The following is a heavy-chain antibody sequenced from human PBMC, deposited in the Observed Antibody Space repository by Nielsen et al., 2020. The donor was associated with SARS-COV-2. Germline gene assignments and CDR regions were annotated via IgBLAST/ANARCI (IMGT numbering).Heavy chain of an antibody. V-gene: IGHV3-15*01. J-gene: IGHJ4*02. D-gene: IGHD6-6*01. CDR1: GFTFSNAW. CDR2: IKSKTDGGTT. CDR3: TTDYTPGWYSSSSGIGY. Sequence: GESLKISCAASGFTFSNAWMSWVRQAPGKGLEWVGRIKSKTDGGTTDYAAPVKGRFTISRDDSKNTLYLQMNSLKTEDTAVYYCTTDYTPGWYSSSSGIGYWGQGTLVTVSS.